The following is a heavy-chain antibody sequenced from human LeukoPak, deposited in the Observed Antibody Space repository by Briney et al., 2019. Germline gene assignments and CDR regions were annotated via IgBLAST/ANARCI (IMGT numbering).Heavy chain of an antibody. Sequence: GRSLRLSCAASGFTFSSYAMHWVRQAPGKGLEWVSAISGSGGSTYYADSVKGRFTISRDNSKNTLYLQMNSLRAEDTAVYYCAKDAPRWGFGYGMDVWGQGTTVTVSS. CDR3: AKDAPRWGFGYGMDV. V-gene: IGHV3-23*01. CDR1: GFTFSSYA. J-gene: IGHJ6*02. CDR2: ISGSGGST. D-gene: IGHD2-21*01.